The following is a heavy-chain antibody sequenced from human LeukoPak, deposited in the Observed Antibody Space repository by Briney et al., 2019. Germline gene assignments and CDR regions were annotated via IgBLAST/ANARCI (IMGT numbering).Heavy chain of an antibody. Sequence: GGSLRLSCAASGFSLSNYWVTWVRQAPGTGLEWVANINPGGTETYYVEPVKGRFTISRDNAKNLVYLQMNSLRAEDSAVYHCGRFGYVAGVDLWGQGTLVTVSS. CDR1: GFSLSNYW. V-gene: IGHV3-7*01. CDR2: INPGGTET. J-gene: IGHJ4*02. D-gene: IGHD6-19*01. CDR3: GRFGYVAGVDL.